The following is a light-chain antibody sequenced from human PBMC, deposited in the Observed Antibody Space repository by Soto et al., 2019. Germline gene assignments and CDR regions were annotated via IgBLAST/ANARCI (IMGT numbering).Light chain of an antibody. Sequence: EIVLTQSPGTLSLSPGERATLSCRASQRVSSTNLAWYQQRPGQAPRVLMFGASSRATGIPDRFSGSGSGTDFTLTISRLEPEDSAVYYCQQYASSSYPFGQGTKLEI. CDR1: QRVSSTN. J-gene: IGKJ2*01. V-gene: IGKV3-20*01. CDR2: GAS. CDR3: QQYASSSYP.